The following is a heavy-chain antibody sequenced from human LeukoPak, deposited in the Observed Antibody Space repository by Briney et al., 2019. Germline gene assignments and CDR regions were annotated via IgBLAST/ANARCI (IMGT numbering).Heavy chain of an antibody. Sequence: SVKVSCKASGGTFSSYAISWVRQAPGQGLEWMGGIIPIFGTANYAQKFQGRVTITADESTSTAYMELSSLRSEDTAVYYCARDPPFRGGSRVHRFDPWGQGTLVTVSS. CDR2: IIPIFGTA. CDR1: GGTFSSYA. D-gene: IGHD2/OR15-2a*01. V-gene: IGHV1-69*13. J-gene: IGHJ5*02. CDR3: ARDPPFRGGSRVHRFDP.